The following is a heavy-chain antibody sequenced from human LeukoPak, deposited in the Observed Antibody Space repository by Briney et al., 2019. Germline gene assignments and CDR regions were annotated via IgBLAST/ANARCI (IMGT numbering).Heavy chain of an antibody. CDR1: GYSISSGYY. Sequence: PSETLSLTCTVSGYSISSGYYWGWIRQPPGKGLEWIGSIYHGGSTYYNPSLKSRVTISVDTSKNQFSLKLSSVTAADTAVYYCARQGHPPNFDYWGQGTLVTVSS. V-gene: IGHV4-38-2*02. CDR2: IYHGGST. J-gene: IGHJ4*02. CDR3: ARQGHPPNFDY.